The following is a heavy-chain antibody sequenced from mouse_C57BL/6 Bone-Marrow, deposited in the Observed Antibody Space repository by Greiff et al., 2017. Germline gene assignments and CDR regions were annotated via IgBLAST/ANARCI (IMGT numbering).Heavy chain of an antibody. CDR3: VRRGLGRYWYFDV. CDR1: GFSLTSSG. Sequence: VQLQQSGPGLVQPSQSLSITCTVSGFSLTSSGVHWVRQSPGKGLEWLGVIWSGGSTDYNAAFISRLSISKDNSKSHVFFKMNSLQADDTAIYYCVRRGLGRYWYFDVWGTGTTVTVSS. V-gene: IGHV2-2*01. D-gene: IGHD3-3*01. J-gene: IGHJ1*03. CDR2: IWSGGST.